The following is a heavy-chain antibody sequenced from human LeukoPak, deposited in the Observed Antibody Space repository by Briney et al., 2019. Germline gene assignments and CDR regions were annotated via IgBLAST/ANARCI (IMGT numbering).Heavy chain of an antibody. CDR2: IYYSGYT. J-gene: IGHJ3*02. CDR3: ARDQGYGAEDAFDI. D-gene: IGHD4-17*01. V-gene: IGHV4-59*12. CDR1: GGSISSNY. Sequence: SETLSLTCTVSGGSISSNYWSWIRQPPGKGLEWIGYIYYSGYTDYNPSLKGRVTISLDKSKDQVSLKLSSVTAADTAVYYCARDQGYGAEDAFDIWGQGTMVTVSS.